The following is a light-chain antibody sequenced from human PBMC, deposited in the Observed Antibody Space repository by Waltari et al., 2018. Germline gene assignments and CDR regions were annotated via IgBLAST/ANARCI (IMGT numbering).Light chain of an antibody. Sequence: QSVLTQPPSVSGAPGQRVTISCTVRRSNIGAGSAVHWYPQIPGTAPKLLIYAITHRPSGGPDRCAGSKSGTAASLASTGLQAADEADYYFQSFDDSLSGSIVLFGGGTKLTVL. V-gene: IGLV1-40*01. CDR3: QSFDDSLSGSIVL. CDR2: AIT. CDR1: RSNIGAGSA. J-gene: IGLJ2*01.